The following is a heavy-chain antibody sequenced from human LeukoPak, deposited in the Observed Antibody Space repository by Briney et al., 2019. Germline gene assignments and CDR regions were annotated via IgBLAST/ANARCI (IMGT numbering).Heavy chain of an antibody. CDR3: ARDQGAFWSGLRWFDP. V-gene: IGHV1-69*05. CDR2: IIPIFGTA. Sequence: VASVKVSCKASGGTFSSYAISWVRQAPGQGLEWMGGIIPIFGTANYAQKFQGRVTITTDESTSTAYMELSSLRSEDTAVYYCARDQGAFWSGLRWFDPWGQGTLVTVSS. J-gene: IGHJ5*02. CDR1: GGTFSSYA. D-gene: IGHD3-3*01.